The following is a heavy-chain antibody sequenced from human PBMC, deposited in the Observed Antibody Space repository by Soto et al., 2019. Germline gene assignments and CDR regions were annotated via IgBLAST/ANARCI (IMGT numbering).Heavy chain of an antibody. D-gene: IGHD5-12*01. Sequence: QVQLQHSGPGLVKPSQTLSLTCDISGDSVSSNNAVCNWIRQAPSRGFQWLGRTYFRSKWYSDYAVSVRSRTTIQAETYKKQVSVQLNSVTPEETAGYYCARGRADFSKYSRLDPCVQGTLVTVSS. CDR1: GDSVSSNNAV. CDR3: ARGRADFSKYSRLDP. CDR2: TYFRSKWYS. V-gene: IGHV6-1*01. J-gene: IGHJ5*02.